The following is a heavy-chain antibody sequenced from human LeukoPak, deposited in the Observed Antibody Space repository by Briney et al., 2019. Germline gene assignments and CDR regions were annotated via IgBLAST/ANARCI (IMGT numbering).Heavy chain of an antibody. Sequence: GGALRLSCGASVFTLSSYAMYWGRQAPGQGVEWVAVISYDGSNKYYADSVKGRFTISRDNSKNTLYLQMNSLRAEDTAVYYCARDVVGATLPYNWFDPWGQGTLVTVSS. J-gene: IGHJ5*02. CDR1: VFTLSSYA. D-gene: IGHD1-26*01. CDR2: ISYDGSNK. CDR3: ARDVVGATLPYNWFDP. V-gene: IGHV3-30*04.